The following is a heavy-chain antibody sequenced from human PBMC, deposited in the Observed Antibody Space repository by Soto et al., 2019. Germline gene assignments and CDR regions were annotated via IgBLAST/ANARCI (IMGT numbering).Heavy chain of an antibody. CDR2: FYYSGST. Sequence: SETLSLTCTVSGGSISSGDYYWSWIRQPPGKGLEWIGYFYYSGSTYYNPSLKSRVTISVDTSKNQFSLKLSSVTAADTAVYYCARAFYDSSGYYPWYFDYWGQGTLVTVSS. J-gene: IGHJ4*02. CDR3: ARAFYDSSGYYPWYFDY. CDR1: GGSISSGDYY. V-gene: IGHV4-30-4*01. D-gene: IGHD3-22*01.